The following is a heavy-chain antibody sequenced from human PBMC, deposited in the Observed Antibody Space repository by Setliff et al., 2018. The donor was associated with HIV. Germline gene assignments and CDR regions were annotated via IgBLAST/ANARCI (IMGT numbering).Heavy chain of an antibody. Sequence: PGGSLRLSCAASGFTFSDYYMSWIRQAPGKGLEWVSYISSSGSTIYYADSVKGRFTISRDNAKNSLYLQMNSLRAEDTAVYYCARDRGLRGMLLSSKELGFYCMDVWGKGTTVTVTS. V-gene: IGHV3-11*01. CDR1: GFTFSDYY. CDR2: ISSSGSTI. J-gene: IGHJ6*03. D-gene: IGHD1-26*01. CDR3: ARDRGLRGMLLSSKELGFYCMDV.